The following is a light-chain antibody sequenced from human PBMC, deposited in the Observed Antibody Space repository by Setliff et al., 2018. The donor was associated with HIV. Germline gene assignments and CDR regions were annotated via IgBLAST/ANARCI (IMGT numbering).Light chain of an antibody. Sequence: QSALTQPPSASGSPGQSVTISCTGTSSDVGAYNYVSWYQQHPGKAPKLMIYEVSKRPSGVPDRFSGSKSGNTASLTVSGLQAEDEADYYCSSYGGNNNKGVGTGTKV. J-gene: IGLJ1*01. CDR1: SSDVGAYNY. CDR3: SSYGGNNNKG. CDR2: EVS. V-gene: IGLV2-8*01.